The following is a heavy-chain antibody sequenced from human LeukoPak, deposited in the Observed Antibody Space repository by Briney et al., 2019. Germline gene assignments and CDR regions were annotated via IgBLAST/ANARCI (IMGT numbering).Heavy chain of an antibody. Sequence: PSETLSLTCTVSGGSISSYYWSWIRQPPGKGLEWIGYIYYSGSTNYNPSLKSRVTISVDTSKNQFSLKLSSVTAADTAVYYCARHRKLWFGELFDYWGQGTLVTVSS. J-gene: IGHJ4*02. CDR1: GGSISSYY. CDR2: IYYSGST. D-gene: IGHD3-10*01. CDR3: ARHRKLWFGELFDY. V-gene: IGHV4-59*08.